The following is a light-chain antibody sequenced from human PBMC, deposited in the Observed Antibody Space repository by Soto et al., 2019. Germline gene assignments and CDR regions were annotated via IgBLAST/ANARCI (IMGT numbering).Light chain of an antibody. V-gene: IGKV3-20*01. CDR2: GAS. J-gene: IGKJ5*01. CDR1: QSVFNNH. Sequence: EIVLTQSPGTLSLSPGERATLSCRASQSVFNNHIGWYQQKPGQAPRLLISGASSRATGIPDRFSGSGSATDFTLTISRLEPEDFALYYCQQYGSSPITFGQGTRLEIK. CDR3: QQYGSSPIT.